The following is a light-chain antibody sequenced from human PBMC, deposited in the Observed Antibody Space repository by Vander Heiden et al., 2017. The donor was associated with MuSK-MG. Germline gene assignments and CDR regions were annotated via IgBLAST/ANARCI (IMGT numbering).Light chain of an antibody. CDR1: SSDVGIYNY. J-gene: IGLJ1*01. CDR2: EIN. V-gene: IGLV2-8*01. Sequence: QSALTQPPSASGSPGQSVTISCTGTSSDVGIYNYVSWFQQHPGKAPKVVIYEINKRPSGVPDRFSGSKSGNTASLTVSGLQAEDEADYYCSSYTGSDTYVFGTGTKVTVL. CDR3: SSYTGSDTYV.